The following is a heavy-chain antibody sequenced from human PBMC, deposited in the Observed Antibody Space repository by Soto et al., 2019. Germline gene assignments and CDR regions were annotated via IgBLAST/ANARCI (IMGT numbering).Heavy chain of an antibody. D-gene: IGHD6-19*01. J-gene: IGHJ4*02. CDR1: GFTFSSYA. CDR3: ARLDSSGWFPNFDY. Sequence: QVQLVESGGGVVQPGRSLRLSCAASGFTFSSYAMHWVRQAPGKGLEWVAVISYDGSNKYYADSVKGRFTISRDNSKNTLYLQMNSLRAEDTAVYYCARLDSSGWFPNFDYWGQGTLVTVSS. V-gene: IGHV3-30-3*01. CDR2: ISYDGSNK.